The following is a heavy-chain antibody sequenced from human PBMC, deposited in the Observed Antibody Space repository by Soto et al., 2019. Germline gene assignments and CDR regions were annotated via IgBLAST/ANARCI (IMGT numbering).Heavy chain of an antibody. CDR3: AKDHTSSWYWDF. J-gene: IGHJ4*02. CDR2: ISYDGSNK. Sequence: GGSLRLSCAASGFTFSSYGMHWVRQAPGKGLEWVAVISYDGSNKYYADSVKGRFTISRDNSKNTLYLQMNSLRAEDTAIYYCAKDHTSSWYWDFWGQGTLVTVSS. V-gene: IGHV3-30*18. D-gene: IGHD6-13*01. CDR1: GFTFSSYG.